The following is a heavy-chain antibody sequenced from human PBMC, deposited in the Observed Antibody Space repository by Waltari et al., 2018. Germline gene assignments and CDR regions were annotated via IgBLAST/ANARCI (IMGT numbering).Heavy chain of an antibody. Sequence: QLQLQESGPGLVQPSGTLSLTWAASGDSESNPYLWNWVRQPPGKGLEWIGQVHGSTGRTNYNPSFASRVPVSLDTYNNQFSLKLTYATAADTAVYYCARDRGRGLYLDTWGPGTLVTVSP. J-gene: IGHJ4*02. D-gene: IGHD2-15*01. CDR3: ARDRGRGLYLDT. CDR2: VHGSTGRT. CDR1: GDSESNPYL. V-gene: IGHV4-4*02.